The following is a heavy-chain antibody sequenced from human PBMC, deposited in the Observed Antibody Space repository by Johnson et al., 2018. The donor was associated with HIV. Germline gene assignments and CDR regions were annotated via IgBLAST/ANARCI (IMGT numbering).Heavy chain of an antibody. D-gene: IGHD2-21*01. J-gene: IGHJ3*02. CDR1: GFTFSIYW. V-gene: IGHV3-7*05. CDR2: IRQDGSEK. Sequence: VLLVESGGGLVQPGGSLRLSCAASGFTFSIYWMTWVRQAPGKGLEWVASIRQDGSEKYFVDSVKGRFTISRDNAKNSLYLQMNSLRVEDTAVYYCASSQGSGEGAFDIWGQGTMVTVSS. CDR3: ASSQGSGEGAFDI.